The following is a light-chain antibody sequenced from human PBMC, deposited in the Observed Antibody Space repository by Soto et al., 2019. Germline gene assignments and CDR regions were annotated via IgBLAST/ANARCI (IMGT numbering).Light chain of an antibody. V-gene: IGLV1-44*01. CDR3: ATWDDSLDGPV. CDR1: GSGIGGNT. Sequence: QAVVTQPPSATGTPGQTVTVSCSGRGSGIGGNTVSWYQQLPGTAPRLLIHSNDRRPSGVPDRFSGPKSGASASLAISGLQSEDEADYYCATWDDSLDGPVFGGGTKLTVL. J-gene: IGLJ3*02. CDR2: SND.